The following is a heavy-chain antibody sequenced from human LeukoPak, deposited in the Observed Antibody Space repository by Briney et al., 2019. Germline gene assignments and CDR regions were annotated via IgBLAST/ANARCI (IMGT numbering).Heavy chain of an antibody. J-gene: IGHJ4*02. D-gene: IGHD3-16*01. CDR1: GGSISSSNYY. CDR3: ARTYYDYVWGTIMYYFDY. V-gene: IGHV4-39*01. Sequence: LETLSLTCTVSGGSISSSNYYWGWIRQPPGKGLEWIGNIYYSGSTYYNPSLKSRVTISVDTSKNQFSLKLSSVTAADTAVYYCARTYYDYVWGTIMYYFDYWGQGTLVTVSS. CDR2: IYYSGST.